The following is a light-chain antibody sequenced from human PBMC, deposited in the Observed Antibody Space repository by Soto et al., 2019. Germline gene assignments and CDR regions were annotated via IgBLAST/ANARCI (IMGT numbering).Light chain of an antibody. CDR1: QSVSSY. V-gene: IGKV3-20*01. Sequence: EIVLTQSPATLSLSPGERATLSCRASQSVSSYLAWYQQKPGQAPRLLIYGASSRATGIPDRFSGSGSGTDFTLTISRLEPEDFAVYYCQQYGSSFLTFGGGTKVDIK. CDR2: GAS. CDR3: QQYGSSFLT. J-gene: IGKJ4*01.